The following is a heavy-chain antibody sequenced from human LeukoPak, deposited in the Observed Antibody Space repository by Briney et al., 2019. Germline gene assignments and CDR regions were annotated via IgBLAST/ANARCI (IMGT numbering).Heavy chain of an antibody. D-gene: IGHD3-22*01. J-gene: IGHJ4*02. CDR1: GFTFSSYG. CDR2: ISFDGSTK. V-gene: IGHV3-33*05. CDR3: ARSYYTSSWWFFDY. Sequence: GGSLRLSCAASGFTFSSYGMHWVRQAPGRGLEWVAVISFDGSTKNYVDSVKGRFTIPRDNSKNTLYLQMNSLRAEDTAMYYCARSYYTSSWWFFDYWGQGTLVTVSS.